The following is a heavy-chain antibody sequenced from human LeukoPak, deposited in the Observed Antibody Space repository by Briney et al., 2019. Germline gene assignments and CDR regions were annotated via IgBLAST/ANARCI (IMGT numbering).Heavy chain of an antibody. CDR1: GYTFTSYD. Sequence: ASVKVSCKASGYTFTSYDINWARQATGQGLEWMGWMNPNSGNTGYAQKFQGRVTITRNTSISTAYMELSSLRSEDTAVYYCARDPPYYYDSSGYDYWGQGTLVTVSS. CDR3: ARDPPYYYDSSGYDY. V-gene: IGHV1-8*03. D-gene: IGHD3-22*01. J-gene: IGHJ4*02. CDR2: MNPNSGNT.